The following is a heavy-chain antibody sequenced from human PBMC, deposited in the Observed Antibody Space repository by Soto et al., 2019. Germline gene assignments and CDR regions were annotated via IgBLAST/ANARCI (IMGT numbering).Heavy chain of an antibody. D-gene: IGHD3-10*01. Sequence: QVHLVESGGGVVQPGRSLRLSCAASGFTFRTYGMHWVRQAPGKGLEWVALIWNDGRNQDYADSVKGRFTLSRDNSKNPLRLEMNSLSAEDTAVYYCARGPCLVGDVTSLDYWGQGTQVTVSS. CDR1: GFTFRTYG. V-gene: IGHV3-33*01. J-gene: IGHJ4*02. CDR3: ARGPCLVGDVTSLDY. CDR2: IWNDGRNQ.